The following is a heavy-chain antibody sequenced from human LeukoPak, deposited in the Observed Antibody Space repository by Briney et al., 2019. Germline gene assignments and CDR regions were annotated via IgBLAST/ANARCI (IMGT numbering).Heavy chain of an antibody. J-gene: IGHJ5*02. V-gene: IGHV4-39*01. CDR1: GGSISSSPYY. D-gene: IGHD1-1*01. CDR3: ARPVPSRLGWFDP. CDR2: IYYSGST. Sequence: SETLSLTCTVSGGSISSSPYYWGWIRQPPGKGLKWIGNIYYSGSTYYNPSLKSRVTISVDTSKNQFSLKLTSVTAADTAEYYRARPVPSRLGWFDPWGQGTLVTVSS.